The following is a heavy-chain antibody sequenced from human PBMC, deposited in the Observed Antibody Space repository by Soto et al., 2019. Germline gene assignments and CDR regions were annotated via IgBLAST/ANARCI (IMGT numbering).Heavy chain of an antibody. J-gene: IGHJ4*02. V-gene: IGHV3-11*01. CDR3: ARVRLIAVAGKGSITH. CDR2: ISSSGSTI. Sequence: GGSLRLSCAASGFTFSDYYMSWIRQAPGKGLEWVSYISSSGSTIYYADSMKGRFTISRDNAKNSLYLQMNSLRAEDTAVYYCARVRLIAVAGKGSITHWGQGTLVTVSS. D-gene: IGHD6-19*01. CDR1: GFTFSDYY.